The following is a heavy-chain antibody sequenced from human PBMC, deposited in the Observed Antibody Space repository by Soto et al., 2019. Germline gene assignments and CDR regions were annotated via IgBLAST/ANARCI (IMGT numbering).Heavy chain of an antibody. V-gene: IGHV1-69*13. CDR2: IIPIFGTA. D-gene: IGHD3-22*01. Sequence: SVKVSCKASGGTFSSYAISWVRQSPGQWLEWMGGIIPIFGTANYAQKFQGRVTITADESTSTAYMELSSLRSEDTAVYYCARDRLRYDSSGYYYNFDYWGQGTLVTVSS. CDR1: GGTFSSYA. J-gene: IGHJ4*02. CDR3: ARDRLRYDSSGYYYNFDY.